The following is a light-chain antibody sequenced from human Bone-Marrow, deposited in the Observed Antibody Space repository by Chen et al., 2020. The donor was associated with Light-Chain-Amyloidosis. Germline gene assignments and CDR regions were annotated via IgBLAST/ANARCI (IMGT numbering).Light chain of an antibody. CDR1: SGDVGTYNY. Sequence: QSALTQPASVSGSPGPSFPISCTGTSGDVGTYNYVSWYQQHPGKAPKVMIYAVSNRPSGVSNRFSGSKSGNTASRTISGLQAEDEADYYCSSFTSSSSYVFGPGTKVTVL. V-gene: IGLV2-14*01. J-gene: IGLJ1*01. CDR3: SSFTSSSSYV. CDR2: AVS.